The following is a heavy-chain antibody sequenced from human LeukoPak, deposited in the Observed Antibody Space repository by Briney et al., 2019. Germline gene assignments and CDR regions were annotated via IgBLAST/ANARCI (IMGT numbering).Heavy chain of an antibody. CDR1: GYSFTSYW. J-gene: IGHJ4*02. Sequence: GESLKISCKGSGYSFTSYWIVWVRQMPGKGLEWMGRIDPSDSYTNYSPSFQGHVTISADKSISTAYLQWSSLKASDTAMYYCARHGGYSSSWYFDYWGQGTLVTVSS. CDR3: ARHGGYSSSWYFDY. D-gene: IGHD6-13*01. V-gene: IGHV5-10-1*01. CDR2: IDPSDSYT.